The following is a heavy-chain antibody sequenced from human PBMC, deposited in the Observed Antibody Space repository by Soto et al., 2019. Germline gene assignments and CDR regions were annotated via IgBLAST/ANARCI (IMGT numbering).Heavy chain of an antibody. Sequence: PSETLSLTCTVSGGSISSYYWSWIRQPPGKGLEWIGYIYYSGSTNYNPSLKSRVTISVDTSKNQFSLKLSSVTAADTAVYYCAGVLTSDGYNPTYYFDYWGQGTLVTVSS. CDR3: AGVLTSDGYNPTYYFDY. D-gene: IGHD5-12*01. CDR1: GGSISSYY. CDR2: IYYSGST. V-gene: IGHV4-59*01. J-gene: IGHJ4*02.